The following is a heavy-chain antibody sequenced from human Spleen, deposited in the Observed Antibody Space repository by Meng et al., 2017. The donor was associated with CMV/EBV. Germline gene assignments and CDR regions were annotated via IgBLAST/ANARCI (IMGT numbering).Heavy chain of an antibody. Sequence: GGSLRLSCAASGFTFSSYSMNWVRQAPGKGLVWVSRINSDGSSTYYADSVEGRFTISRDNAKNTLYLQMNSLRAEDTAVYYCGKRKGDYYDSSVGMDVWGQGTTVTVSS. D-gene: IGHD3-22*01. CDR3: GKRKGDYYDSSVGMDV. CDR2: INSDGSST. V-gene: IGHV3-74*01. J-gene: IGHJ6*02. CDR1: GFTFSSYS.